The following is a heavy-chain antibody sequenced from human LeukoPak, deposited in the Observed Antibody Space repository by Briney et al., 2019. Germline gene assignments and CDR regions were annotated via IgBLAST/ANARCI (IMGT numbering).Heavy chain of an antibody. D-gene: IGHD3-9*01. Sequence: GGSLRLSCAASGFTFSSYAMSWVRQAPGKGLEWVSSISSRNSYINYADSVKGRFTISRDNAKNSLFLQMNNLRAEDTAIYYCARSYDILTAYFDYWGQGTLVTVSS. CDR3: ARSYDILTAYFDY. J-gene: IGHJ4*02. CDR1: GFTFSSYA. V-gene: IGHV3-21*01. CDR2: ISSRNSYI.